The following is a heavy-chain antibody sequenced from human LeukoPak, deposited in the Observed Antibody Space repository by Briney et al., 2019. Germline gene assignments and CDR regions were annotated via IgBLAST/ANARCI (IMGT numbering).Heavy chain of an antibody. CDR3: ARLGFCSDGSCYSLDY. D-gene: IGHD2-15*01. CDR1: GFTFSNYE. Sequence: GGSLRLSCAASGFTFSNYEMNWVRQAPGMGLEWVSYITRSGPTAFYADSVKGRFNISRDNAQNSLFLQMNNLTAEDTAIYYCARLGFCSDGSCYSLDYWGQGILVTVSS. J-gene: IGHJ4*02. CDR2: ITRSGPTA. V-gene: IGHV3-48*03.